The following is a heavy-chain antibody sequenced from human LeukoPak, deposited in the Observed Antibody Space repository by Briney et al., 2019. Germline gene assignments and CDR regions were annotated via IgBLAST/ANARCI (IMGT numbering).Heavy chain of an antibody. D-gene: IGHD1-26*01. CDR3: ATGGRLLVGATPFDY. CDR2: IIPILGTA. J-gene: IGHJ4*02. CDR1: GGTFSSYA. V-gene: IGHV1-69*11. Sequence: ASVKVSCKASGGTFSSYAISWVRQAPGQGLEWMGRIIPILGTANYAQKFQGRVTITTDESTSTAYMELSSLRSEDTAVYYCATGGRLLVGATPFDYWGQGTLVTVSS.